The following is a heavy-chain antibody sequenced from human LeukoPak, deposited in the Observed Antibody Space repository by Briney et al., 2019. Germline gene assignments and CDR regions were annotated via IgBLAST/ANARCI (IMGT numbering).Heavy chain of an antibody. CDR3: ARVSRIAAAGTGYFDY. CDR1: GYTFTSYG. J-gene: IGHJ4*02. V-gene: IGHV1-18*01. Sequence: ASVKVSCKASGYTFTSYGISWVRQAPGQGLEWMGWISAYNGNTNYAQKLQGRVTMTTDTSTSTAYMELRSLRSDDTAVYYCARVSRIAAAGTGYFDYWGQGTLVTVSS. CDR2: ISAYNGNT. D-gene: IGHD6-13*01.